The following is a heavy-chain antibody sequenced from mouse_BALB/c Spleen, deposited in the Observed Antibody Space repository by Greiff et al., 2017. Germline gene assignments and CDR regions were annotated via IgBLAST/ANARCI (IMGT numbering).Heavy chain of an antibody. V-gene: IGHV10-1*02. Sequence: EVKVEESGGGLVQPKGSLKLSCAASGFTFNTYAMNWVRQAPGKGLEWVARIRSKSNNYATYYADSVKDRFTISRDDSQSMLYLQMNNLKTEDTAMYYCVRVSSEFAYWGQGTLVTVSA. D-gene: IGHD1-1*01. J-gene: IGHJ3*01. CDR2: IRSKSNNYAT. CDR3: VRVSSEFAY. CDR1: GFTFNTYA.